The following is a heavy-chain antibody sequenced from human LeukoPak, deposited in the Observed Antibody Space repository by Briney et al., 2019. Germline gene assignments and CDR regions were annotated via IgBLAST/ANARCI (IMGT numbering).Heavy chain of an antibody. V-gene: IGHV4-34*01. D-gene: IGHD2-8*01. Sequence: SETLSLTCAVYGGSFSGYYWSWIRQPPGKGLEWIGNIFYSGSTYYSPSLRSRVTISLDTSRNQFSLKLNSVTAADTAVYYCARGGDCTNGVCYIYFDYWGQGTLVTVSS. J-gene: IGHJ4*02. CDR1: GGSFSGYY. CDR3: ARGGDCTNGVCYIYFDY. CDR2: IFYSGST.